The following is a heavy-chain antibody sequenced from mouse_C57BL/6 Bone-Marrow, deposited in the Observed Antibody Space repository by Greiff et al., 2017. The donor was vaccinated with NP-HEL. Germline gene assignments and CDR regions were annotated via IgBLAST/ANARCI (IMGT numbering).Heavy chain of an antibody. CDR3: ARIYDYDDGLAWFAY. CDR2: IYPGSGST. CDR1: GYTFTSYW. J-gene: IGHJ3*01. D-gene: IGHD2-4*01. V-gene: IGHV1-55*01. Sequence: VQLQQPGAELVKPGASVKMSCKASGYTFTSYWITWVKQRPGQGLEWIGDIYPGSGSTNYNEKFKSKATLTVDTSSSTAYMQLSSLTSEDSAVYYCARIYDYDDGLAWFAYWGQGTLVTVSA.